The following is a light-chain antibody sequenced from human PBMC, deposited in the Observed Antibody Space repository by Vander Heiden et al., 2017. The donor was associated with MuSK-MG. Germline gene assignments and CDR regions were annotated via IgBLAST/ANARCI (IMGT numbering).Light chain of an antibody. CDR1: QGISNS. CDR2: GTS. Sequence: DVRMTQSPSSLSASVGDRVTITCRASQGISNSLAWYQQKPGKAPKLLLYGTSRLEGGVPLRFSGSGYGTDFTLTISSRQPEDSAAYYCQLDDNNPPWTFGQGTRVEI. J-gene: IGKJ1*01. V-gene: IGKV1-NL1*01. CDR3: QLDDNNPPWT.